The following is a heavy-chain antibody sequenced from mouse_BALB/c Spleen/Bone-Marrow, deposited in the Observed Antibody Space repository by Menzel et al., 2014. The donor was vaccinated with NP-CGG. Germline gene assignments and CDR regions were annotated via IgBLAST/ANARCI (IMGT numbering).Heavy chain of an antibody. CDR1: GFSLTSYG. Sequence: QVQLQQSGPGLVQPSQSLSIPCTVSGFSLTSYGVHWVRQSPGKGPEWLGVIWSGGSTDYNAAFISRLSISKDNSKSQVFFKMNSLQANDTAIYYCARNQGNYVSWFAYWGQGTLVTVSA. J-gene: IGHJ3*01. CDR2: IWSGGST. CDR3: ARNQGNYVSWFAY. V-gene: IGHV2-2*02. D-gene: IGHD2-1*01.